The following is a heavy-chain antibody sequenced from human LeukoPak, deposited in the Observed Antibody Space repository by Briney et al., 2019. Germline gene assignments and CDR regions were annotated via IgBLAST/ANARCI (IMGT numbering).Heavy chain of an antibody. V-gene: IGHV1-2*02. J-gene: IGHJ5*02. CDR2: INPNSGGT. Sequence: ASVKVSCKASGYTFTGYYMHWVRQAPGQGLEWMGWINPNSGGTNYAQKFQGRVTMTRDTSISTAYMELSRLRSDDTAVYCCARDLDGSAQFDPWGQGTLVTVSS. CDR1: GYTFTGYY. CDR3: ARDLDGSAQFDP. D-gene: IGHD3-10*01.